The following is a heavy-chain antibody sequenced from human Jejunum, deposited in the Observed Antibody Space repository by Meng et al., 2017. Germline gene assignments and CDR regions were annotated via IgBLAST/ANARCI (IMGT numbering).Heavy chain of an antibody. Sequence: GGSLRLSYETSGFSFSSYGMSWVRQAPGKGLEWVAHISGGGAGSEYAESVKGRFAISRDNSKDTLFLQMSSLRAEDTAVYYCSKRGSAVWFDSWGQGTLVTVSS. CDR3: SKRGSAVWFDS. D-gene: IGHD2-15*01. CDR1: GFSFSSYG. J-gene: IGHJ5*01. CDR2: ISGGGAGS. V-gene: IGHV3-23*01.